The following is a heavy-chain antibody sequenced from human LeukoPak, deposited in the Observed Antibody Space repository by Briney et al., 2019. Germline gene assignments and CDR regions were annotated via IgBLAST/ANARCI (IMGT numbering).Heavy chain of an antibody. CDR2: FSGSGGST. Sequence: QPGGSLRLSCAASGFTFSSSAMSWVRQAPGKGLEWVSTFSGSGGSTYYADSVKGRFTISRDNSKNTLFLEMNSLRAEDSAVYYCAKEKYSGMSGSFDYWGQGTLVTVSS. V-gene: IGHV3-23*01. J-gene: IGHJ4*02. CDR1: GFTFSSSA. CDR3: AKEKYSGMSGSFDY. D-gene: IGHD2-21*01.